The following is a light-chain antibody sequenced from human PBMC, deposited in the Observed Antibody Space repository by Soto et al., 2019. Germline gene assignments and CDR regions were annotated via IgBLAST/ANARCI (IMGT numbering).Light chain of an antibody. V-gene: IGLV2-14*01. Sequence: QSVLTQLASVSGSPVQSITISCTGTSSDVGNYKYVSWYQQHPGKAPKLMIYEVSNRPSGVSNRFSGSKSGNTASLTISGLQAEDETDYYCFSYTSSGTYVFGTGTKVTVL. CDR2: EVS. CDR3: FSYTSSGTYV. J-gene: IGLJ1*01. CDR1: SSDVGNYKY.